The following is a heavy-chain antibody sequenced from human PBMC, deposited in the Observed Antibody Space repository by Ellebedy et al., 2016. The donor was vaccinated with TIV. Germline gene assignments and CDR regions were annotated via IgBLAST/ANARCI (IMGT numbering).Heavy chain of an antibody. CDR2: INPDNGNI. V-gene: IGHV1-3*01. CDR3: AREIVGGTGWFDT. Sequence: AASVKVSCKASGYIFTNYAIHWARQAPGQRLEWMGWINPDNGNINYSEKLLGRVTVTRDTSASTAYMELSSLRSEDTAVYYCAREIVGGTGWFDTWGQGTLVSVSS. J-gene: IGHJ5*02. CDR1: GYIFTNYA. D-gene: IGHD1-26*01.